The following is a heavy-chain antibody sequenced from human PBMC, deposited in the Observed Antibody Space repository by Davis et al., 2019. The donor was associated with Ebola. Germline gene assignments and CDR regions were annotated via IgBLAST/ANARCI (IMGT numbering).Heavy chain of an antibody. D-gene: IGHD3-3*01. Sequence: GESLKISCAASGFTFSRYSMNWVRQAPGKGLEWVSYISSSSNSIYYADSVRGRFTISRDNAKNTLSLQMNSLRADDTAVYYCARDCCTSGWFGYWGQGTLVTVSS. CDR1: GFTFSRYS. CDR2: ISSSSNSI. CDR3: ARDCCTSGWFGY. J-gene: IGHJ5*01. V-gene: IGHV3-48*01.